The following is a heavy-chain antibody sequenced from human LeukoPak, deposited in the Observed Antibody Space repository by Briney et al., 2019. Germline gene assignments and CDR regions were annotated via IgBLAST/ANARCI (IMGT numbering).Heavy chain of an antibody. CDR1: GGSISSGGYS. V-gene: IGHV4-30-2*01. CDR3: ARHGGGVFDR. Sequence: SQTLSPTCAVSGGSISSGGYSWSWIRQPPGKGLEWVGYIYYSGSTSYNPSLMSRVTISLDTSKNQFSLNLSSVTAADTAVYYCARHGGGVFDRWGQGTLVTVSS. CDR2: IYYSGST. D-gene: IGHD3-16*01. J-gene: IGHJ5*02.